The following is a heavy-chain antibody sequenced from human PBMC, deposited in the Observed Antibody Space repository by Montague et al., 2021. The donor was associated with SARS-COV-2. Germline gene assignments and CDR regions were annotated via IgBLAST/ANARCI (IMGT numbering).Heavy chain of an antibody. CDR2: KYYSGST. Sequence: SETLSLTCTVSGASISSRSYYWGWIRQPPGKGLEWIGFKYYSGSTYYNPTLKSRVTISVDTSKNQFSLKLSSVTAADTAVYYCALPTAGARFDPWGQGTLVTVSS. CDR3: ALPTAGARFDP. D-gene: IGHD2-2*01. J-gene: IGHJ5*02. CDR1: GASISSRSYY. V-gene: IGHV4-39*07.